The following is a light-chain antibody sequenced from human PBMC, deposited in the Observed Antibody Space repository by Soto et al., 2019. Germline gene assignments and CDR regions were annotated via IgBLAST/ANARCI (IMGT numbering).Light chain of an antibody. CDR2: KAS. CDR1: LSISSW. CDR3: QADRTYSPLS. Sequence: THVYLSLFTVSASVRDRVTITCRVSLSISSWLAWYRQEPAKAPKLLIYKASSLESGVPSRFSGSGSGAEFTLTISFLQPDDFATYYWQADRTYSPLSSAGGGKADI. V-gene: IGKV1-5*03. J-gene: IGKJ4*01.